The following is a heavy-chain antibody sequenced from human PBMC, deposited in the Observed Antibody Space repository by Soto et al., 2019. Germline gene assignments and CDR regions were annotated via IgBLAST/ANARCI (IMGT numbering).Heavy chain of an antibody. V-gene: IGHV3-53*02. CDR2: IYSPGST. Sequence: EVQVVETGGGSIQSGGSLRLSCAASGFTVSSSYMSWVRQAPGKGLEWVSTIYSPGSTYYADSVKGRFTISRDNSKNTLYLQMNSLRAEDTAVYYCARGLVGATTAFDCWGQGTLVTVSS. CDR1: GFTVSSSY. D-gene: IGHD1-26*01. CDR3: ARGLVGATTAFDC. J-gene: IGHJ4*02.